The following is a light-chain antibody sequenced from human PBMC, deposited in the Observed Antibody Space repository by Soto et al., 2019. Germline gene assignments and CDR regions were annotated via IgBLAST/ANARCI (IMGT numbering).Light chain of an antibody. V-gene: IGKV4-1*01. CDR3: QHYYNTPWT. CDR2: WAS. Sequence: DIVMTQSPASLAVSLGERATDNCKSSQSVLHRYSNKNFLAWYQQKPGQPPKLLISWASTRESGVPDRFSGSGSETDFALTISSLQAEDVAVYFCQHYYNTPWTFGQGTKVEI. J-gene: IGKJ1*01. CDR1: QSVLHRYSNKNF.